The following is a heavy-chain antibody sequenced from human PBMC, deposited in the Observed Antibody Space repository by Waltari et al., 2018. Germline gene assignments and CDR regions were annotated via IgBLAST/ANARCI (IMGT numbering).Heavy chain of an antibody. Sequence: QVQLVQSGAEVKKPGASMKVSCKASGYNFSTYDITWVRQAPGQGLEWMGWIIVNKGNTNYAQQFQGRCTMTTDTSTKTAYMELRSLRSEDTAVYYCARDRRRFGSGVADGCDFWGQGTIVTVSS. CDR3: ARDRRRFGSGVADGCDF. CDR1: GYNFSTYD. V-gene: IGHV1-18*01. D-gene: IGHD3-3*01. CDR2: IIVNKGNT. J-gene: IGHJ3*01.